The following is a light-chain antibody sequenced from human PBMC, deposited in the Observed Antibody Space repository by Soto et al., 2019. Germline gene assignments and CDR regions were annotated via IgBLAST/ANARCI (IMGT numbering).Light chain of an antibody. V-gene: IGLV2-14*03. Sequence: QSVLTQPASVSGSLGQSITISCTGTSFNNVSWYQQHPGKAPKLIISDVSHRPSGVSHRFSGSQSADTAALTVSGLQPDDEADYFCSSYSITTSLYVFGNGTKVTVL. CDR2: DVS. CDR1: SFNN. CDR3: SSYSITTSLYV. J-gene: IGLJ1*01.